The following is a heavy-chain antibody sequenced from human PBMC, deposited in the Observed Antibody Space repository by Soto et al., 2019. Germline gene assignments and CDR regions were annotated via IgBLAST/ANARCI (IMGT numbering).Heavy chain of an antibody. CDR3: VREARLGSS. V-gene: IGHV3-11*06. J-gene: IGHJ5*02. CDR2: ISPSSSDT. CDR1: GFTFSGHY. D-gene: IGHD3-10*01. Sequence: QVQLVESGGGLVKPGGSLRLSCAASGFTFSGHYMNWIRQAPGKGLEWLSYISPSSSDTNYADSVKGRFTISRDNAKNSVNLQMDSLGPEDTAVYYCVREARLGSSWGPGTLVTVFS.